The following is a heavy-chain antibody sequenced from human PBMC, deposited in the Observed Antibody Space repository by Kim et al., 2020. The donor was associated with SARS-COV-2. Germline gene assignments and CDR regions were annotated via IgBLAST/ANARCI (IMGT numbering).Heavy chain of an antibody. CDR2: ISSSDNTI. CDR3: ASLGDYPAGGADY. V-gene: IGHV3-11*01. CDR1: GFTFSDYY. Sequence: GGSLRLSCAASGFTFSDYYMSWIRQAPGKGLEWVSYISSSDNTIHYADSVKGRFTISRDNAKNSLYLQMNSLRAEDTAVYYCASLGDYPAGGADYWGQGTLVTVSS. J-gene: IGHJ4*02. D-gene: IGHD4-17*01.